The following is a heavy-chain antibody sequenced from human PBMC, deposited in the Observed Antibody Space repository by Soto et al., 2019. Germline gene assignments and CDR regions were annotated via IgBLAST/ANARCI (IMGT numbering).Heavy chain of an antibody. CDR1: GGSIRSNNW. CDR3: ARISAYHFDY. CDR2: IYHSGVT. D-gene: IGHD3-16*01. V-gene: IGHV4-4*02. Sequence: AEILSLTCAVSGGSIRSNNWWSWVRQPPGKGLEWIGEIYHSGVTNYNPSLKSRVTISVDKSKNQFSLKLSSLTAADTAVYYCARISAYHFDYWGQGTLVTAPQ. J-gene: IGHJ4*02.